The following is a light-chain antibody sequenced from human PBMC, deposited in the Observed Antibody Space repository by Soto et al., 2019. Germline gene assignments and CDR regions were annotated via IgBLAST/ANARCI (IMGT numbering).Light chain of an antibody. CDR1: SSDVGSYNL. CDR3: CSYAGSSTNWV. J-gene: IGLJ3*02. Sequence: QSVLTQPASVSGSPGQSITISCTGTSSDVGSYNLVSWYQQHPGKAPKLMIYEGSKRPSGVSNRFSGSKSGNTACLTISVLQAEDEADYYCCSYAGSSTNWVFGGGTKLTVL. CDR2: EGS. V-gene: IGLV2-23*01.